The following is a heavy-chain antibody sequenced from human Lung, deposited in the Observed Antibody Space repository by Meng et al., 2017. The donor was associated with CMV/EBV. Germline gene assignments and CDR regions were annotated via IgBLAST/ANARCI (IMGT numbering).Heavy chain of an antibody. CDR3: ARDRGGPGIFDMDV. J-gene: IGHJ6*02. CDR2: IYAGGST. Sequence: SXAASGFTVINNYMNWVRQAPGKGLEWVSIIYAGGSTDYADSVNGRFTISRDNSKNTLYLQMNSLRPEDTAVYYCARDRGGPGIFDMDVWGQGXTVXVSS. D-gene: IGHD3-16*02. CDR1: GFTVINNY. V-gene: IGHV3-66*02.